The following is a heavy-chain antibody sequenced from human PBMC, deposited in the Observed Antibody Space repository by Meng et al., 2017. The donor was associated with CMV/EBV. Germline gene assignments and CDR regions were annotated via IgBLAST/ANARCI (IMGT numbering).Heavy chain of an antibody. Sequence: GESLKISCAASGFTFSDYYMSWVRQAPGKGLEWVSVIYSGGSTYYADSVKGRFTISRDNSKNTLYLQMNSLRAEDTAVYYCARGQEGRYYYYGMDVWGQGTTVTVSS. CDR1: GFTFSDYY. V-gene: IGHV3-53*01. CDR3: ARGQEGRYYYYGMDV. J-gene: IGHJ6*02. CDR2: IYSGGST.